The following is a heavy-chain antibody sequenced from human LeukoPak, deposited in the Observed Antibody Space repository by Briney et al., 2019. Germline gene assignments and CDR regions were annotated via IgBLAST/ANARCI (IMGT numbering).Heavy chain of an antibody. J-gene: IGHJ4*02. D-gene: IGHD3-22*01. Sequence: ASVKVSCKASGYTFTSYAMHWVRQAPGQRLEWMGWINAGNGNTKYSQKFQGRVTITRDTSASTACMELSSLRSEDTAVYYCARGDSSGYSNFDYWGQGTLVTVSS. V-gene: IGHV1-3*01. CDR2: INAGNGNT. CDR1: GYTFTSYA. CDR3: ARGDSSGYSNFDY.